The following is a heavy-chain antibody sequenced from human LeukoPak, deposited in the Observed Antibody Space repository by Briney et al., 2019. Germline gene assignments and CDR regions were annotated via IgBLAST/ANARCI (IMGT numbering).Heavy chain of an antibody. CDR3: AKGGHSSGWYFGGY. CDR2: ISGSGGST. J-gene: IGHJ4*02. V-gene: IGHV3-23*01. Sequence: PGGSLRLSCAASGFTFSSYAMSWVRQAPGKGLEWVSAISGSGGSTYYADSVKGGFTISRDNSKNTLYLQMNSLRAEDTAVYYCAKGGHSSGWYFGGYWGQGTLVTVSS. D-gene: IGHD6-19*01. CDR1: GFTFSSYA.